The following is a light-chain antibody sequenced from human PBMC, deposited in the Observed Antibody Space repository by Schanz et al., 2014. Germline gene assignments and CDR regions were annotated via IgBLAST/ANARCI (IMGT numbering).Light chain of an antibody. Sequence: DVVMTQSPLSLPVTPGEPASISCRSSQSLLHSNGYTYLDWYLQKPGQSPQLLIYLGSNRASGXPDRFSGSGSGTDFTLKISRVEAEDVGVYYCMQALQTPYTFGQGTKLEIK. J-gene: IGKJ2*01. CDR2: LGS. V-gene: IGKV2-28*01. CDR1: QSLLHSNGYTY. CDR3: MQALQTPYT.